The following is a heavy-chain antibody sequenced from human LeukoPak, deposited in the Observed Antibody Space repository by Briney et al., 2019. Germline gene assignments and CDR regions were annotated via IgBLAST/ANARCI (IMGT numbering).Heavy chain of an antibody. D-gene: IGHD3-10*01. CDR1: GFTFRSFW. Sequence: GGSLRLSCAASGFTFRSFWMHWVRQDPGKGLVWVSFMNGDGSSTNYADSVKGRFTISRDNSKNTLYLQMNSLRAEDTAVYYCARDSGRFDVFDIWGQGTMVTVSS. CDR2: MNGDGSST. CDR3: ARDSGRFDVFDI. V-gene: IGHV3-74*01. J-gene: IGHJ3*02.